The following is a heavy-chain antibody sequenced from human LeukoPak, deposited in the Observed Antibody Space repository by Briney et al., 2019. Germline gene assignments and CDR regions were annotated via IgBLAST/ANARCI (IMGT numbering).Heavy chain of an antibody. CDR2: IYYTGST. V-gene: IGHV4-39*01. J-gene: IGHJ1*01. Sequence: PSETLSLTCTVSGGSISSRSYYWGWIRQPPGTGLEWIGSIYYTGSTYYNPSLKSRVTISVDTSKRQFSLKLTSVTAADTAVYYCARQGPMVRGQGDGYFQHWGQGTLVTVSS. CDR3: ARQGPMVRGQGDGYFQH. CDR1: GGSISSRSYY. D-gene: IGHD3-10*01.